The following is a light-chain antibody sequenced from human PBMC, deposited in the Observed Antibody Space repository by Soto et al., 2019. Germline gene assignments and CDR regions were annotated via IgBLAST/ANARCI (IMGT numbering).Light chain of an antibody. CDR2: GAS. Sequence: EIVMTQSPATLSVSPGERATLSCRASQSVSSNLAWYQQKPGQAPRLLIYGASTRATGIPARFIGSGSGTEFTLTINSLQSEDFAVYYCQQYDNWTWTFGQWTKV. CDR3: QQYDNWTWT. V-gene: IGKV3-15*01. CDR1: QSVSSN. J-gene: IGKJ1*01.